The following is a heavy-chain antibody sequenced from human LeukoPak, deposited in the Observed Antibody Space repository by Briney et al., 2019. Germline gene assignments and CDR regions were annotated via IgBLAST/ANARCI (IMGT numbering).Heavy chain of an antibody. V-gene: IGHV3-9*01. CDR1: GFTFDDYA. D-gene: IGHD6-19*01. CDR3: ANSIAVAGRGGTISGPFDY. CDR2: ISWNSGSI. J-gene: IGHJ4*02. Sequence: GGSLRLSCAASGFTFDDYAMHWVRQAPGKGLEWVSGISWNSGSIGYADSVKGRFTISRDNAKNSLYLQMNSLRAEDTALYYCANSIAVAGRGGTISGPFDYWGQGTLVTVSS.